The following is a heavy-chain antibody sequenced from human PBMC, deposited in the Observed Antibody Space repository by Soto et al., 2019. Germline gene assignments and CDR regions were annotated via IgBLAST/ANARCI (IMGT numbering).Heavy chain of an antibody. Sequence: VGSLRLSCAASGFTFSNSWMHWVRQVSGKGLEWVSRINADGTSTSYADSVKGRFTISRDNAKNTLYLHVNSLRAEDTAVYYCVKVLARGVGVPRFYFDSWGQGALVTVSS. CDR1: GFTFSNSW. V-gene: IGHV3-74*01. J-gene: IGHJ4*02. CDR3: VKVLARGVGVPRFYFDS. CDR2: INADGTST. D-gene: IGHD2-2*01.